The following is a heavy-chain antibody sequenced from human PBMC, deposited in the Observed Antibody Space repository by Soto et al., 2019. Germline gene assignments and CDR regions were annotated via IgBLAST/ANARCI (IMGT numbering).Heavy chain of an antibody. J-gene: IGHJ4*02. Sequence: GSGPTLVNPTETLTLTCTVSGFSLSNARMGVSWIRQPPGKALEWLAHIFSNDEKSYSTSLKSRLTISKDTSKSQVVLTMTNMDPVDTATYYCVRIAIFWSGYYRRGYYFDYWGQGTLVTVSS. CDR3: VRIAIFWSGYYRRGYYFDY. CDR2: IFSNDEK. D-gene: IGHD3-3*01. CDR1: GFSLSNARMG. V-gene: IGHV2-26*01.